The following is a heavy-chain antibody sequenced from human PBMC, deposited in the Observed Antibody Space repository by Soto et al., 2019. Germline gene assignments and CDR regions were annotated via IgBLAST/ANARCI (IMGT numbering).Heavy chain of an antibody. CDR2: ISGSGDST. Sequence: GGSLRLSCAASGFSFSSYAMSWVRQAPGKGLEWVSAISGSGDSTYYADSVKGRFTISRDNSKNTLYLQMNTLRAEDTAVYNCAKATAYNNGHFDYWGQGTLVTVSS. J-gene: IGHJ4*02. D-gene: IGHD6-19*01. CDR1: GFSFSSYA. CDR3: AKATAYNNGHFDY. V-gene: IGHV3-23*01.